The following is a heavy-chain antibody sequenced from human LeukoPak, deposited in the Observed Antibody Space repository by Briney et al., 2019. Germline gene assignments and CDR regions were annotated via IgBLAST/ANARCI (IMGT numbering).Heavy chain of an antibody. D-gene: IGHD1-14*01. J-gene: IGHJ4*02. CDR2: ISYDGSNK. CDR3: AKDSTAMGLTTDFDY. CDR1: GFTFSSYA. V-gene: IGHV3-30-3*01. Sequence: GGSLRLSCAASGFTFSSYAMHWVRQAPGKGLEWVAVISYDGSNKYYADSVKGRFTISRDNSKNTLYLQMNSLRAEDTAVYYCAKDSTAMGLTTDFDYWGQGTLVTVSS.